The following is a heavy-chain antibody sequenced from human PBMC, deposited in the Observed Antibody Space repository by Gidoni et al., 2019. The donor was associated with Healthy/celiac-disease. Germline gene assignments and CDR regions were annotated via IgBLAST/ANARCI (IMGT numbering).Heavy chain of an antibody. CDR1: GGSLSSGGYY. D-gene: IGHD3-3*01. CDR3: ARLTTFDYDFWSGYPDY. CDR2: IYYSGST. J-gene: IGHJ4*02. Sequence: QVQLQESGPGLVKPSQTLSLTCTVSGGSLSSGGYYWSWIRQHPGKGLEWIGYIYYSGSTYYNPSLKSRVTISVDTSKNQFSLKLSSVTAADTAVYYCARLTTFDYDFWSGYPDYWGQGTLVTVSS. V-gene: IGHV4-31*03.